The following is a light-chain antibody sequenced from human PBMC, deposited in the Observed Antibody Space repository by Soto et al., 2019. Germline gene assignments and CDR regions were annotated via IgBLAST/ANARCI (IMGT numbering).Light chain of an antibody. CDR1: QNIDDY. CDR3: QQYNSYWM. V-gene: IGKV1-5*01. Sequence: DIQMTQSPSTLSASVGDRATLTCRASQNIDDYLAWYQQTPGKAPKLLIYDASNLQSGVPSRFSGSGSGTEFTLIISRLQPDDFATYYCQQYNSYWMFGLGTKVDIK. CDR2: DAS. J-gene: IGKJ1*01.